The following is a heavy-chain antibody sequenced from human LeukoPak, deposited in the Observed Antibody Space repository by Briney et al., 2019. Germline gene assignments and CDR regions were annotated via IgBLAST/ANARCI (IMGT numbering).Heavy chain of an antibody. CDR3: ARDPPVWLQPYYFDY. V-gene: IGHV1-2*02. CDR2: INPNSGGT. J-gene: IGHJ4*02. Sequence: ASVKVSCKASGYTFTGYYMHWVRQAPGQGLEWMGWINPNSGGTNYAQKFQGRVTMTRDTSISTAYMELSRLRSDDTAVYYCARDPPVWLQPYYFDYWGQGTLVTVSS. D-gene: IGHD5-24*01. CDR1: GYTFTGYY.